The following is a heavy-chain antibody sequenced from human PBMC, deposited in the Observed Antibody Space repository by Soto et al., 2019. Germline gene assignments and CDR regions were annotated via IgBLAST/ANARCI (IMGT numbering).Heavy chain of an antibody. CDR2: ISTTETT. D-gene: IGHD6-13*01. Sequence: ETLSLTCTVSGGSISSYYWSWIRQPAGKGLEWIGRISTTETTNYNPSLKSRVSMSLDTSKSQASLKLSSVTAADAAVYYCAGNIAAAGRRYYGMDVWGQGTTVTAP. CDR1: GGSISSYY. V-gene: IGHV4-4*07. J-gene: IGHJ6*02. CDR3: AGNIAAAGRRYYGMDV.